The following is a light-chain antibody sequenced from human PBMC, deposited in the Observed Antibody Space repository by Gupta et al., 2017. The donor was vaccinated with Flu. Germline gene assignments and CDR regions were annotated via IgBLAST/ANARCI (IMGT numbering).Light chain of an antibody. CDR1: QSNYFW. CDR3: QQYNIAPWT. V-gene: IGKV1-5*03. Sequence: DIQMTQSPSTLSASVGDRVTITCRASQSNYFWLAWYQQKPGKAPKLLIYKASNLERGVPSRFSGRGSGTEFTLTISSLQPDDFATYYCQQYNIAPWTLARGPRWKSN. CDR2: KAS. J-gene: IGKJ1*01.